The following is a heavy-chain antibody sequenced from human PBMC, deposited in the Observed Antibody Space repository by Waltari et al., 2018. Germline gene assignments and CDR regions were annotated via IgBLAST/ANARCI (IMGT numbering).Heavy chain of an antibody. CDR2: MHSTGSA. CDR3: ARGASNSGFSFAS. D-gene: IGHD5-12*01. J-gene: IGHJ4*02. CDR1: GGFNNDYY. V-gene: IGHV4-59*01. Sequence: QVQLQESGPGLVKPSETLSLTCTVPGGFNNDYYWSWIRQPPGKGLEWIGYMHSTGSADYNPSLKSRVTVSIDTSNKEFSLKLSSVAATDSAVYYCARGASNSGFSFASWGQGTLVTVSS.